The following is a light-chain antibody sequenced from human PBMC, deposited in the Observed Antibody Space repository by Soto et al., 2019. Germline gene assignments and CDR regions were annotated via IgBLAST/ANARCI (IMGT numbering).Light chain of an antibody. CDR1: QNIFTY. CDR3: QQYYISWS. Sequence: IHMTQSPSTLSASVLYRVTISFRASQNIFTYLAWYQQKPGKAPKLLIFDVSILASGVPSRFSGSGSGTEFTLTISSLQPEDFATYSCQQYYISWSFGQGTKVDIK. V-gene: IGKV1-5*01. CDR2: DVS. J-gene: IGKJ1*01.